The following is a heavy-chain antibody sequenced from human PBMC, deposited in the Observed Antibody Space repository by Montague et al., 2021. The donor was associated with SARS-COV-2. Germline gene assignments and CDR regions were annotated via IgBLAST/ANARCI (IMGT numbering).Heavy chain of an antibody. CDR3: ARGHQGTTMIVVVMVGEQYDVDY. J-gene: IGHJ4*02. V-gene: IGHV4-34*01. CDR1: GESFSGYY. D-gene: IGHD3-22*01. Sequence: SETLSLTCAVYGESFSGYYWTWIRQPPGKGLEWIGEINHRGRTKYNPSLKSRVTISVDTAKNQFSLRLSSVTAADTAVYYCARGHQGTTMIVVVMVGEQYDVDYWGQGTLVSVSS. CDR2: INHRGRT.